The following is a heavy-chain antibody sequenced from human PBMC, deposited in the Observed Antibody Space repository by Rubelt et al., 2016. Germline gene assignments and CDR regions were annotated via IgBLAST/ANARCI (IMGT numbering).Heavy chain of an antibody. Sequence: QVQLVQSGAEVKKPGSSVKVSCKASGGTFSSYAISWVRQAPGQGLEWMGRIIPILGIANYAQKFQGRVTITADKSPSTSYRELSSLRSEDTAVYYRARDAAGYYYMDVWGKGTTVTVSS. CDR2: IIPILGIA. CDR3: ARDAAGYYYMDV. D-gene: IGHD2-15*01. CDR1: GGTFSSYA. J-gene: IGHJ6*03. V-gene: IGHV1-69*04.